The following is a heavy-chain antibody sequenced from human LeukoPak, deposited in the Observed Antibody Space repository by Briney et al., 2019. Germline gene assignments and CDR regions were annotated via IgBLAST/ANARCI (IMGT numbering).Heavy chain of an antibody. CDR3: AGAEYYYDSRPFDY. CDR1: GYTLTFYH. J-gene: IGHJ4*02. CDR2: FDPEDGET. V-gene: IGHV1-24*01. D-gene: IGHD3-22*01. Sequence: ASVKVSCKASGYTLTFYHMHWVRQAPGKGLEWMGGFDPEDGETIYAQKFQGRVTMTEDTSTDTAYMELSSLRSEDTAVYYCAGAEYYYDSRPFDYWGQGTLVTVSS.